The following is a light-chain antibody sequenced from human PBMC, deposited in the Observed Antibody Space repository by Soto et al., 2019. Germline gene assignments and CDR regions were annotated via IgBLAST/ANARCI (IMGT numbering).Light chain of an antibody. J-gene: IGKJ1*01. CDR2: TAS. CDR1: QSISTW. Sequence: DIQMTQSPSTLSASVGDRVTITCRASQSISTWLAWYQQKPGKAPKLLIYTASNLERGVPSRFSGSGSGTEFTLTSSRLQPDDFATYYCQQHNSYPRTFGQGTKVEMK. CDR3: QQHNSYPRT. V-gene: IGKV1-5*03.